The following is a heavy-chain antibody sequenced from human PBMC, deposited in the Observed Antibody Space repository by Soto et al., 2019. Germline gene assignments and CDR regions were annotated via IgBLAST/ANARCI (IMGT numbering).Heavy chain of an antibody. CDR3: ARLLGFNWFDP. CDR2: IYYSGST. Sequence: SETLSLTCTVSGGSISSYYWSWIRQPPGKGLEWIGYIYYSGSTNYNPSLKSRVTISVDTSKNQFSLKLSSVTAADTAVYYCARLLGFNWFDPWGQGTLVTVSS. V-gene: IGHV4-59*08. J-gene: IGHJ5*02. CDR1: GGSISSYY. D-gene: IGHD3-16*01.